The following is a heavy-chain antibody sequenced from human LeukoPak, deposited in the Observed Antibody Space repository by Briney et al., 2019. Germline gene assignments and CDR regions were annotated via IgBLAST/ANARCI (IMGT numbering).Heavy chain of an antibody. CDR2: IYYSGST. CDR3: ARDSPRLSFDY. D-gene: IGHD2/OR15-2a*01. V-gene: IGHV4-59*12. Sequence: SETLSLTCTVSGGSISSYYWSWIRQPPGKGLEWIGYIYYSGSTNYNPSLKSRVTMSVDTSKNQFSLKLSSVTAADTAEYYCARDSPRLSFDYWGQGTLVTVSS. CDR1: GGSISSYY. J-gene: IGHJ4*02.